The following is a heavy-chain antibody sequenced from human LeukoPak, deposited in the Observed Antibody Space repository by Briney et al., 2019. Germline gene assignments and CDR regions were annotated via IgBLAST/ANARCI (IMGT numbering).Heavy chain of an antibody. J-gene: IGHJ4*02. V-gene: IGHV3-74*01. D-gene: IGHD3-10*01. Sequence: PGGALRLACAAPRFMFSNYWMHWVRQARGKGVVWVSRVKSDGSNPSYADSVKGRYTISRDNAENMLYLQMNTLGAEDTAVYYCARDIVSGSGSLDYWGQGTLVTVSS. CDR2: VKSDGSNP. CDR1: RFMFSNYW. CDR3: ARDIVSGSGSLDY.